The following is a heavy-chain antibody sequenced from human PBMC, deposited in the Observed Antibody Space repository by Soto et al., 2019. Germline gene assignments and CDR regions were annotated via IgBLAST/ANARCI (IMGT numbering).Heavy chain of an antibody. D-gene: IGHD2-2*01. CDR1: GFTFSSYS. Sequence: PGGSLRLSCAASGFTFSSYSMNWVRQAPGKGLEWVSYISSSSSTIYYADSVKGRFTISRDNAKNSLYLQMNSLRDEDTAVYYCARDLAVTAAIWSTPQGVDYWGQGTLVTVSS. CDR2: ISSSSSTI. J-gene: IGHJ4*02. V-gene: IGHV3-48*02. CDR3: ARDLAVTAAIWSTPQGVDY.